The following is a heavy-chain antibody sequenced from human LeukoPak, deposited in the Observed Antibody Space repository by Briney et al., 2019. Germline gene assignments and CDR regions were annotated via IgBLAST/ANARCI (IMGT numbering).Heavy chain of an antibody. J-gene: IGHJ6*03. D-gene: IGHD3-10*01. CDR3: ARDEVWFGENYYYMDV. V-gene: IGHV4-4*02. CDR1: GGSISSSNW. CDR2: IYHSGST. Sequence: SETLSLTCAVSGGSISSSNWWSWVRPPPGKGLEWIGEIYHSGSTNYNPSLKSRVTISVDKSKNQFSLKLSSVTAADTAVYYCARDEVWFGENYYYMDVWGKGTTVTVSS.